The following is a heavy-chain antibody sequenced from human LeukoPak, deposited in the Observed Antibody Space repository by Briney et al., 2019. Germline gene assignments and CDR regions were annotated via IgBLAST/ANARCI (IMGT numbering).Heavy chain of an antibody. Sequence: PGRSLRLSCAASGFTFSSYWMHWVRQAPGKGLVWVSRINGDGSGTSYAASVKGRFTISRDNAKNTLYLQMNSLRVEDTAVYYCASGDAHAFDIWGQGTMVTVSS. CDR1: GFTFSSYW. V-gene: IGHV3-74*01. D-gene: IGHD3-10*01. J-gene: IGHJ3*02. CDR3: ASGDAHAFDI. CDR2: INGDGSGT.